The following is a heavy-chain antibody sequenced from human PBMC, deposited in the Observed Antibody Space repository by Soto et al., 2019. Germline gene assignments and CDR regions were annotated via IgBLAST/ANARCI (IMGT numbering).Heavy chain of an antibody. CDR1: GDRVSSNSAA. CDR3: ARLRDYYDSSGYFSEALDF. V-gene: IGHV6-1*01. D-gene: IGHD3-22*01. Sequence: SQTLSLTCAISGDRVSSNSAAWNWIRQSPSRGLEWLGRTYYRSKWYNDYAVSAKSRITIDPDTSKNQFSLQLNSVTPEDTAVYFCARLRDYYDSSGYFSEALDFWGQGTLVTVSS. CDR2: TYYRSKWYN. J-gene: IGHJ4*02.